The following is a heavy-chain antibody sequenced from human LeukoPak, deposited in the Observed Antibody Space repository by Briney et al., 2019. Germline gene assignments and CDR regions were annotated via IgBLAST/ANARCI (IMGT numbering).Heavy chain of an antibody. CDR1: GFTFSNAW. CDR3: ARDPVYYGSGGCYMDV. Sequence: GGSLRLSCAASGFTFSNAWMSWVRQAPGKGLEWVSVIYSGGSTYYADSVKGRFTISRDNSKNTLYLQMNSLRAEDTAVYYCARDPVYYGSGGCYMDVWGKGTTVTISS. J-gene: IGHJ6*03. V-gene: IGHV3-53*01. D-gene: IGHD3-10*01. CDR2: IYSGGST.